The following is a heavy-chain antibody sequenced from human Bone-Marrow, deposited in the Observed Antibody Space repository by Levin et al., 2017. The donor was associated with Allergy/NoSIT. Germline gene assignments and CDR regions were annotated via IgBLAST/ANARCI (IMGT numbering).Heavy chain of an antibody. J-gene: IGHJ4*02. CDR2: ITWNGETI. D-gene: IGHD3-16*01. CDR1: GFTFDDCA. Sequence: PGGSLRLSCAASGFTFDDCAMHWVRQVPGKGLEWVAGITWNGETIVYADSVRGRFTISRDNAQNSLFLQMDSLRPEDTALYYCAKDTLTFGDLIAQTPFWGQGTLVTVSS. V-gene: IGHV3-9*01. CDR3: AKDTLTFGDLIAQTPF.